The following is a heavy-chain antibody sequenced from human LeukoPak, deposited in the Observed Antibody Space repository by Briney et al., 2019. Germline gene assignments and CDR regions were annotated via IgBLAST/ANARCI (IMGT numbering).Heavy chain of an antibody. CDR2: ISAYNGNT. D-gene: IGHD4-17*01. J-gene: IGHJ4*02. V-gene: IGHV1-18*01. CDR3: MTTVTFFDY. CDR1: GYTFTSHG. Sequence: ASVKVSCKASGYTFTSHGIGWVRQAPGQGLEWMGWISAYNGNTNYAQKLQGRVTMTTDTSTSTAYMELRSLRSDDTAVYYCMTTVTFFDYWGQGTPVTVSS.